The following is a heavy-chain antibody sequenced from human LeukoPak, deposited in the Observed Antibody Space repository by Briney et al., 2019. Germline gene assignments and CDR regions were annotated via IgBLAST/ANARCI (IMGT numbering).Heavy chain of an antibody. CDR3: ARSGVAGSGSYYKFDY. D-gene: IGHD3-10*01. Sequence: PSETLSLTCTVSGGSISSGGYYWSWNRQHPGKGLEWIGYIYYSGSTYYNPSLKSRVTISVDTSKNQFSLKLSSVTAADTAVYYCARSGVAGSGSYYKFDYWGQGTLVTVSS. CDR1: GGSISSGGYY. J-gene: IGHJ4*02. V-gene: IGHV4-31*03. CDR2: IYYSGST.